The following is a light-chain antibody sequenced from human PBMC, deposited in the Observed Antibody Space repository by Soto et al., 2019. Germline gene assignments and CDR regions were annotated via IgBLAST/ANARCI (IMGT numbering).Light chain of an antibody. V-gene: IGKV3-11*02. CDR3: QQRYNWPPIT. J-gene: IGKJ5*01. CDR1: QSVSSS. Sequence: DIVLTQSPVTLSLSPGERATLSCRASQSVSSSLAWYHQKPGQAPRLLIYHASNRATGIPARFSGSGSGRDFTLTISGLESEDSGVYYCQQRYNWPPITFGQGTRLEIK. CDR2: HAS.